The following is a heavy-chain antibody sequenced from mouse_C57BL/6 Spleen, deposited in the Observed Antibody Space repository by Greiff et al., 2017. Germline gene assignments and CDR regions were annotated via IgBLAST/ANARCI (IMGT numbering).Heavy chain of an antibody. D-gene: IGHD2-12*01. CDR2: IDPSDSET. J-gene: IGHJ3*01. CDR1: GYTFTSYW. V-gene: IGHV1-52*01. CDR3: ARGPYDEGFAY. Sequence: QVQLQQPGAELVRPGSSVKLSCKASGYTFTSYWMHWVKQRPIQGLEWIGNIDPSDSETHYNQKFKDKAALTVDKSSSTAYMQLSSLTSEDSAVYYCARGPYDEGFAYWGQGTLVTVSA.